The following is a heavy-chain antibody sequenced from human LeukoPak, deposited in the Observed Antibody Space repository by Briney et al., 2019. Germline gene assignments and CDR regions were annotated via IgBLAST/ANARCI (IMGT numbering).Heavy chain of an antibody. CDR2: IYYSGST. J-gene: IGHJ5*02. Sequence: SLTLSLTCTVSGGSISSGGYYWSWIRQHPGKGLEWIGYIYYSGSTYYNPSLKSRVTISVDTSKNQFSLKLSSVTAADTAVYYCARDGIAAAGMGVDPWGQGTLVTVSS. D-gene: IGHD6-13*01. CDR1: GGSISSGGYY. CDR3: ARDGIAAAGMGVDP. V-gene: IGHV4-31*03.